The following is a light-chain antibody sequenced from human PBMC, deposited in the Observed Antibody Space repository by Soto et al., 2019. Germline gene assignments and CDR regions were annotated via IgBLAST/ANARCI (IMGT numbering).Light chain of an antibody. Sequence: EIVMTQSPATLSVSPGERATLSCRASQSVSGNLAWYQQKPGQAPSLLIYAASTRATGISARFSGSGSGTDFTRTISSLQSEDFSLYSCQQYNKWPLTFGGGTKVEIK. CDR3: QQYNKWPLT. CDR2: AAS. CDR1: QSVSGN. V-gene: IGKV3-15*01. J-gene: IGKJ4*01.